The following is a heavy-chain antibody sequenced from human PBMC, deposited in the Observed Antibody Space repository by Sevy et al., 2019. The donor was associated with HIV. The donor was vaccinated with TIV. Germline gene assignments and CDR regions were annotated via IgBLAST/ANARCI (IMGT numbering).Heavy chain of an antibody. CDR3: ATEFTGFYGMDV. CDR1: GLSVTNYG. D-gene: IGHD2-8*02. CDR2: IAYDGINK. J-gene: IGHJ6*02. Sequence: AGSLRLSCEVSGLSVTNYGMHWVRQAPGKALEWVAVIAYDGINKYYGDSVKGRFIISRDRSKNTLYLQMNILRIEDTAVYYCATEFTGFYGMDVWGQGTTVTVSS. V-gene: IGHV3-30*03.